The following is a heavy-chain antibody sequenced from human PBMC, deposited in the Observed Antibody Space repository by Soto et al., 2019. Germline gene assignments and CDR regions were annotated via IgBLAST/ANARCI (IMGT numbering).Heavy chain of an antibody. CDR2: IWYDGSNK. CDR3: ARDAHSGYDPPPSYGMDV. Sequence: QVQLVESGGGVVQPGRSLRLSCAASGFTFSSYGMHWVRQAPGKGLEWVAVIWYDGSNKYYADSVKGRFTISRDNSKNTLYLQKNSPRAEDTAGYYWARDAHSGYDPPPSYGMDVWGQGTTVTVSS. D-gene: IGHD5-12*01. J-gene: IGHJ6*02. CDR1: GFTFSSYG. V-gene: IGHV3-33*01.